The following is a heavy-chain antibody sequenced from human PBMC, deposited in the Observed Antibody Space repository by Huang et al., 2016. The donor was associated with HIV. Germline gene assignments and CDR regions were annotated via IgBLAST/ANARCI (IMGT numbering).Heavy chain of an antibody. V-gene: IGHV1-69*13. Sequence: QVQLVQSGAEVKKVGSSVNVSCKASGGTFSNYAISWGRLARGHGLEGMVGIIPICGTANCAQKFQGRVTITADGSTSTAYLELSSLRSDDTAVYFCARQLYDNTGYLMGARLHDWGQGTLVTVSS. CDR3: ARQLYDNTGYLMGARLHD. CDR2: IIPICGTA. D-gene: IGHD3-22*01. J-gene: IGHJ4*02. CDR1: GGTFSNYA.